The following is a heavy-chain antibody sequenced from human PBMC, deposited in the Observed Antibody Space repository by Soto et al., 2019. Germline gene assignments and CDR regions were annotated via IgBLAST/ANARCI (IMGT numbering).Heavy chain of an antibody. J-gene: IGHJ4*02. Sequence: SLRASFAASGFTLSSYAMSWVRQAPGQGLECVSAIRGSGGSTYYADSVKGRFTISRDNSKNTLYLQMNSLRAEDTAACCCAKDSSGETWLYDYVCGSYRLYPGYDYWGQGSV. D-gene: IGHD3-16*02. CDR2: IRGSGGST. CDR3: AKDSSGETWLYDYVCGSYRLYPGYDY. CDR1: GFTLSSYA. V-gene: IGHV3-23*01.